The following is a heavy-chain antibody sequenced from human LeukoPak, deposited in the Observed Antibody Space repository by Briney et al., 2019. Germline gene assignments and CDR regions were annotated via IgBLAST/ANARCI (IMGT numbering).Heavy chain of an antibody. CDR2: IYHSGTA. J-gene: IGHJ4*02. CDR3: ARGPPGYSSGWYGPSYFDY. CDR1: GGSISSGDYY. Sequence: SETLSLTCTVSGGSISSGDYYWSWIRQPPGKGLEWIGYIYHSGTAYYNPSLKSRVTMSVDTSKNQFSLKLSSVTAADTAVYYCARGPPGYSSGWYGPSYFDYWGQGTLVTVSS. D-gene: IGHD6-19*01. V-gene: IGHV4-30-4*08.